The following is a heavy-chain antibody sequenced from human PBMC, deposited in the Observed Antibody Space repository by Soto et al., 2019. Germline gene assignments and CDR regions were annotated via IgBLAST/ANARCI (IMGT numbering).Heavy chain of an antibody. CDR2: INHSGST. D-gene: IGHD2-2*01. J-gene: IGHJ5*02. V-gene: IGHV4-34*01. CDR3: ARIPIVVVPAAKVHWFDP. CDR1: GGSISSYY. Sequence: PSETLSLTCTVSGGSISSYYWSWIRQPPGKGLEWIGEINHSGSTNYNPSLKSRVTISVDTSKNQFSLKLSSVTAADTAVYYCARIPIVVVPAAKVHWFDPWGQGTLVTVSS.